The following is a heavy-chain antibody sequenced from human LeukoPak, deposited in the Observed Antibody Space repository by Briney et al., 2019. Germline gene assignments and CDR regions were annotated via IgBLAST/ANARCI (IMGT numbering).Heavy chain of an antibody. J-gene: IGHJ6*02. D-gene: IGHD6-13*01. Sequence: GGSLRLSRAASGFTFSSYAMSWGRQAPGKGLEWVSAISGSGGSTYYADSVKGRLTISRDNSKNTLYLQMNSLRAEDTAVYYCAIRQGEYSSSWYPNYYYGMDVWGQGTTVTVSS. CDR3: AIRQGEYSSSWYPNYYYGMDV. CDR2: ISGSGGST. V-gene: IGHV3-23*01. CDR1: GFTFSSYA.